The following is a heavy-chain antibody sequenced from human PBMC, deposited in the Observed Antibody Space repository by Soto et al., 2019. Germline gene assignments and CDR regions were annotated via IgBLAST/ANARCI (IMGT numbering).Heavy chain of an antibody. V-gene: IGHV4-39*07. J-gene: IGHJ4*02. CDR2: IYYSGST. CDR1: GGSISSSSYY. CDR3: ARLGGYYQALDS. D-gene: IGHD3-22*01. Sequence: SETLSLTCTVSGGSISSSSYYWGWIRQPPGKGLEWIGSIYYSGSTYYNPSLKSRVTISVDSSKNQFSLKLDSVTAADTAVFYCARLGGYYQALDSWCPGTRVTVS.